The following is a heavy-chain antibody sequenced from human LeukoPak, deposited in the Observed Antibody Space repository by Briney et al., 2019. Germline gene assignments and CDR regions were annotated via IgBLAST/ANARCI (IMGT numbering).Heavy chain of an antibody. Sequence: PSETLSLTCTVSGGSISSYYWSWIRQPPGKGLEWIGYIYYSGSTNYNPSLKSRVTISVDTSKNQFSLKLSSVTAADTAVYYCARAGPLYYYDSSGYYPYWYSDLWGRGTLVTVSS. V-gene: IGHV4-59*01. CDR1: GGSISSYY. CDR3: ARAGPLYYYDSSGYYPYWYSDL. D-gene: IGHD3-22*01. J-gene: IGHJ2*01. CDR2: IYYSGST.